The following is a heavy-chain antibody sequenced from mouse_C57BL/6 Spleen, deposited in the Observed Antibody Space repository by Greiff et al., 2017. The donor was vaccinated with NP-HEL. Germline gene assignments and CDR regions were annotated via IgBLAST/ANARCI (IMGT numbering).Heavy chain of an antibody. Sequence: QVQLQQSGPGILQPSQTLSLTCSFSGFSLSTFGMGVGWIRQPSGKGLEWLAHIWWDDDKYYNPALKSRLTISKDTSKNQVFLKIANVDTADTATYYCARFSLLWKYFDYWGQGTTLTVSS. CDR2: IWWDDDK. V-gene: IGHV8-8*01. D-gene: IGHD2-1*01. CDR1: GFSLSTFGMG. J-gene: IGHJ2*01. CDR3: ARFSLLWKYFDY.